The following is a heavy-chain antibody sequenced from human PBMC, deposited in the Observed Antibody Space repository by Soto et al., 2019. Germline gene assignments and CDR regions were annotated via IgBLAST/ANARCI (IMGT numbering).Heavy chain of an antibody. CDR1: GYTFTSYG. D-gene: IGHD3-16*02. CDR3: AREYDYVWGSYRYSDY. V-gene: IGHV1-18*04. J-gene: IGHJ4*02. Sequence: ASVKVSCKASGYTFTSYGISWVRQAPGQGLEWMGWISAYNGNTNHAQKLQGRVTMTTDTSTSTAYMELRSLRSDDTAVYYCAREYDYVWGSYRYSDYWGQGTLVTVSS. CDR2: ISAYNGNT.